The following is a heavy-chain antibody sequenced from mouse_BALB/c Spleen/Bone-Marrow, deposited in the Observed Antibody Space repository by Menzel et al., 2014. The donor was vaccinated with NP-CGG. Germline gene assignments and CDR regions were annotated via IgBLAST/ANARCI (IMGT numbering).Heavy chain of an antibody. J-gene: IGHJ2*01. V-gene: IGHV1-54*01. Sequence: VQLQQSGAELVRPGTSVKVSCKASGYFFTNYLIEWVKQRPGQGLEWIGVINAGSGGTDYSEKFKGEATLTADKSSSTAYMQLSSLTSDDSAVYFCARSPTGKKTFDYWGQGTTLTVSS. CDR1: GYFFTNYL. CDR3: ARSPTGKKTFDY. D-gene: IGHD4-1*02. CDR2: INAGSGGT.